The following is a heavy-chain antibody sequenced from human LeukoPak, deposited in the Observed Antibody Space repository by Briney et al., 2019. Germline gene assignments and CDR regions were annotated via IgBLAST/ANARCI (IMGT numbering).Heavy chain of an antibody. D-gene: IGHD5-12*01. CDR2: ISAYNGNT. CDR3: ARDDIVATSPSPHY. Sequence: ASVKVSCKASGGTFSSYAISWVRQAPGQGLEWMGWISAYNGNTNYAQKLQGRVTMTTDTSTSTAYMELRSLRSDDTAVYYCARDDIVATSPSPHYWGQGTLVTVSS. J-gene: IGHJ4*02. V-gene: IGHV1-18*01. CDR1: GGTFSSYA.